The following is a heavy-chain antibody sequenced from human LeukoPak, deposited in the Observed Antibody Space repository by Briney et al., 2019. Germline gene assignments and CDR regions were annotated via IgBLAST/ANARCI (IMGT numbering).Heavy chain of an antibody. J-gene: IGHJ5*02. CDR2: GSDVGGT. Sequence: SETLSLTCAVYGASLNGHYWSWIRQPPGKGLEWIGEGSDVGGTKYNPSLKSRVTISADTSKNQFSLKRSSVTAADTAVYYCAQNGQSGFSFDPWGQGTLVTVSS. CDR1: GASLNGHY. V-gene: IGHV4-34*01. D-gene: IGHD2-8*01. CDR3: AQNGQSGFSFDP.